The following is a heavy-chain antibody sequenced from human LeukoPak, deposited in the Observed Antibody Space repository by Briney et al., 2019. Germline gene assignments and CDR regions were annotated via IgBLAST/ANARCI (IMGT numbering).Heavy chain of an antibody. CDR2: INHSGST. CDR3: ARRGRTVAATYYYYYYMAV. Sequence: SETLSLTGAVYGGSFSGYYWSWIRQPPGKGLEWSGEINHSGSTNYNPSLKSRVTISVDTSKNQFSLKLSSVTAADTAVYYCARRGRTVAATYYYYYYMAVWGKGTTVTISS. D-gene: IGHD6-19*01. J-gene: IGHJ6*03. CDR1: GGSFSGYY. V-gene: IGHV4-34*01.